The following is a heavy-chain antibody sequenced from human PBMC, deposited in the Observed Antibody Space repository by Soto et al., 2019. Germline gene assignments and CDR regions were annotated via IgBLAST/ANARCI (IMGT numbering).Heavy chain of an antibody. CDR1: GFTLSNYA. Sequence: QVQLVESGGGVVQPGRSLRLSCAASGFTLSNYAMYWVRQAPGKGLEWVAVTSYDGSNTYYADSVKGRFTISRDNSKNTLYLQMNSLRADDTAVYYCASRNYHSSGLEYWGQGTPVTVSS. D-gene: IGHD3-22*01. CDR2: TSYDGSNT. CDR3: ASRNYHSSGLEY. J-gene: IGHJ4*02. V-gene: IGHV3-30-3*01.